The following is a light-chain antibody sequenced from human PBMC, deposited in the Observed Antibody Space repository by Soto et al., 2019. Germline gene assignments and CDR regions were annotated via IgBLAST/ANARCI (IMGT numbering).Light chain of an antibody. CDR1: QSIRDF. CDR3: QQRYNWPWT. Sequence: EILLTQSPGTLSLSPGERATLSCRASQSIRDFLAWYKQKPGQAPRLLIYDASNRASGIPPRFSGSGSGTDFTLAISGLEPEDLEVYYCQQRYNWPWTFGQGTKVDIK. J-gene: IGKJ1*01. V-gene: IGKV3-11*01. CDR2: DAS.